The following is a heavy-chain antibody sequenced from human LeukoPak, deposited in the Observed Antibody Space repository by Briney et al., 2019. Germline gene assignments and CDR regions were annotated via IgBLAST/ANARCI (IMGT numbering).Heavy chain of an antibody. V-gene: IGHV4-34*01. J-gene: IGHJ5*02. Sequence: SETLSLTCAVYGGSFSGYYWSWIRQPPGKGLEWIGEINHSGSTNYNPSLKSRVTISVDTSKNQFSLKLSSVTAADTAVHYCAAITMVRGVPYDWFDPWGQGTLVTVSS. D-gene: IGHD3-10*01. CDR2: INHSGST. CDR1: GGSFSGYY. CDR3: AAITMVRGVPYDWFDP.